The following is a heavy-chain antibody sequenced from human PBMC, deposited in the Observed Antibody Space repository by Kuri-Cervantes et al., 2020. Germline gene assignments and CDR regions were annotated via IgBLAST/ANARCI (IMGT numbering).Heavy chain of an antibody. J-gene: IGHJ4*02. CDR1: GFTVSSNY. D-gene: IGHD3-16*02. CDR3: AREYYDYVWGSYQN. V-gene: IGHV3-21*01. Sequence: GGSLRLSCAASGFTVSSNYMSWVRQAPGKGLEWVSSISSSSSYIYYADSVKGRFTISRDNSKNTLYLQMNSLRAEDTAVYYCAREYYDYVWGSYQNWGQGTLVTVSS. CDR2: ISSSSSYI.